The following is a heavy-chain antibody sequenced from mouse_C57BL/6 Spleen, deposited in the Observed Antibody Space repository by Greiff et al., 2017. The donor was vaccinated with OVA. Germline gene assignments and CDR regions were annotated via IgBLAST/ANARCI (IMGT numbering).Heavy chain of an antibody. D-gene: IGHD1-1*01. CDR1: GYTFTSYW. CDR3: ARPGYYGSSYYFDY. Sequence: VQLQQPGAELVRPGTSVKLSCKASGYTFTSYWMHWVKQRPGQGLEWIGVIDPSDSYTNYNQKFKGKATLTVDTSSSTAYMQLSSLTSEDSAVYYCARPGYYGSSYYFDYWGQGTTLTVSS. CDR2: IDPSDSYT. J-gene: IGHJ2*01. V-gene: IGHV1-59*01.